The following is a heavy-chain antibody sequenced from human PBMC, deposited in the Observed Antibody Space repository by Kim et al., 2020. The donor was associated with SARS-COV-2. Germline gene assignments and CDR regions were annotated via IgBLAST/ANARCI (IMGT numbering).Heavy chain of an antibody. V-gene: IGHV1-3*01. Sequence: KYSQKFQGRVTITRDTSASTAYMELSSLRSEDTAVYYCARGSNKSGTWDYWGQGTLVTVSS. J-gene: IGHJ4*02. D-gene: IGHD6-13*01. CDR3: ARGSNKSGTWDY.